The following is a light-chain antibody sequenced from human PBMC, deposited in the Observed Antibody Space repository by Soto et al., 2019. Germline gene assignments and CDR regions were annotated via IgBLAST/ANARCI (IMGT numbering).Light chain of an antibody. Sequence: EIVLTQSPGTLSLSPGERATLSCRASQSVSSSSLAWYQQKPGQAPRLLIYAASRRASGIPGRFSGSGSGTDFTLTISRLEPEDFAVYYCQEYSKWPLFTFGPGTRVDIK. J-gene: IGKJ3*01. V-gene: IGKV3-20*01. CDR1: QSVSSSS. CDR3: QEYSKWPLFT. CDR2: AAS.